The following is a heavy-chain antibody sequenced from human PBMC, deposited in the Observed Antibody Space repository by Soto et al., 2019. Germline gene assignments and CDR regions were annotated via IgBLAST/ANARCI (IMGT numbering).Heavy chain of an antibody. Sequence: GGSLRLSCTASGFTFSTYSMNWVRQAPGKGLEWVSAISGSGGSTYYADSVKGRFTISRDNSKNTLYLQMNSLRAEDTAVYYCAKIRDYYDSSGYYEGAQAYYFDYWGQGTLVTVSS. D-gene: IGHD3-22*01. V-gene: IGHV3-23*01. J-gene: IGHJ4*02. CDR2: ISGSGGST. CDR3: AKIRDYYDSSGYYEGAQAYYFDY. CDR1: GFTFSTYS.